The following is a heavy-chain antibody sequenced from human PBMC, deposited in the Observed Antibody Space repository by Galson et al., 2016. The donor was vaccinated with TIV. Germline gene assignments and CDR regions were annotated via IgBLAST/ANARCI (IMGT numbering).Heavy chain of an antibody. CDR3: CKGSGDAPYYFYMDV. J-gene: IGHJ6*03. CDR2: ISWNGGVV. Sequence: SLRLSCAGSGFTFNTYGMHWVRQAPGKGLEWVSGISWNGGVVGYADSVKGRFTISRDNAKNSLYLQMNSLRTDDTAVYFCCKGSGDAPYYFYMDVWGEGTTVIAS. CDR1: GFTFNTYG. V-gene: IGHV3-9*01. D-gene: IGHD2-21*01.